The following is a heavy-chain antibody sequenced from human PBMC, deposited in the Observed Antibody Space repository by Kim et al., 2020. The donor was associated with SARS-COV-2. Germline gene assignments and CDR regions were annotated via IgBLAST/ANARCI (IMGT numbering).Heavy chain of an antibody. Sequence: SETLSLTCAVYGGSFSGYYWSWIRQPPGKGLEWIGEINHSGSTNYNPSLKSRVTISVDTSKNQFSLKLSSVTAADTAVYYCARGGDDGELTGYYYYGM. J-gene: IGHJ6*01. D-gene: IGHD4-17*01. CDR1: GGSFSGYY. CDR2: INHSGST. V-gene: IGHV4-34*01. CDR3: ARGGDDGELTGYYYYGM.